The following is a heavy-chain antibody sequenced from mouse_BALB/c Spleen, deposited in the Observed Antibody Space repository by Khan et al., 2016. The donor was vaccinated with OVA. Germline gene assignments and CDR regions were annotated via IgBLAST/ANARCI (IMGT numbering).Heavy chain of an antibody. J-gene: IGHJ3*01. CDR1: GYTFTSFY. D-gene: IGHD1-1*01. CDR3: TRGGYGSPFAY. Sequence: VQLQHSGAELVKPGASVKLSCKASGYTFTSFYIYWVKQRPGQGLEGVGEINPSNGVTNFNEKFKSKATLTVDKSSSTAYMQLSSLTSEDSAVYYGTRGGYGSPFAYWGQGTLVTVS. V-gene: IGHV1S81*02. CDR2: INPSNGVT.